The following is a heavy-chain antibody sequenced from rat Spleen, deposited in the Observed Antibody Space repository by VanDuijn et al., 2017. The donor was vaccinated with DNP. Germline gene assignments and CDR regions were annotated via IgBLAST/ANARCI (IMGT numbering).Heavy chain of an antibody. D-gene: IGHD1-7*01. CDR1: GFIFSNYW. V-gene: IGHV5-31*01. Sequence: EVQLVESGGGPVQPGRSLKLSCVASGFIFSNYWMTWIRQAPGKGLEWVASINKTGGTTYYPDSVKGRFTISRDNAKSTLYLQMDSLRSEDTATYYCATGWVFDYWGQGVMVTVSP. CDR2: INKTGGTT. CDR3: ATGWVFDY. J-gene: IGHJ2*01.